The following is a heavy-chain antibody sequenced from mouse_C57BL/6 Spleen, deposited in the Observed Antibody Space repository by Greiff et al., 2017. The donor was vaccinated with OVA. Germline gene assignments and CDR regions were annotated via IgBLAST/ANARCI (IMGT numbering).Heavy chain of an antibody. V-gene: IGHV1-69*01. J-gene: IGHJ1*03. CDR2: IDPSDSYT. CDR1: GYTFTSYW. Sequence: QVQLQQPGAELVMPGALVKLSCKASGYTFTSYWMHWVKQRPGQGLEWIGEIDPSDSYTNYNQKFKGKSTLTVDKSSSTAYMQLSSLTSEDSAVYYCAVYYGSSYWYFDVWGTGTTVTVSS. D-gene: IGHD1-1*01. CDR3: AVYYGSSYWYFDV.